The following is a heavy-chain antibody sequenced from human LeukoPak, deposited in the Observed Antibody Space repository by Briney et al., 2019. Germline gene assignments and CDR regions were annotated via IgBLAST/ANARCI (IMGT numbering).Heavy chain of an antibody. Sequence: SETLSLTCAVYAGSFSDYYWGWIRQPPGKGLEWIGEINHSGITNYNPSLKSRVSISVDTSKNQFSLKLSSVTAADTAVYYCARRLQSVPQYMDVWGKGTTVTVSS. V-gene: IGHV4-34*01. D-gene: IGHD5-24*01. CDR2: INHSGIT. CDR1: AGSFSDYY. J-gene: IGHJ6*03. CDR3: ARRLQSVPQYMDV.